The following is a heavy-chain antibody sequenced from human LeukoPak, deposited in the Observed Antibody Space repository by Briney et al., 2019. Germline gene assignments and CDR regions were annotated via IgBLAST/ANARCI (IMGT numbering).Heavy chain of an antibody. CDR1: GFTFDDYG. D-gene: IGHD4-17*01. J-gene: IGHJ6*03. CDR3: ARFPTVTPYYYYMDV. V-gene: IGHV4-34*01. CDR2: INHSGST. Sequence: GSLRLSCAASGFTFDDYGMSWVRQAPGKGLEWIGEINHSGSTNYNPSLKSRVTISVDTSKNQFSLKLSSVTAADTAVYYCARFPTVTPYYYYMDVWGKGTTVTISS.